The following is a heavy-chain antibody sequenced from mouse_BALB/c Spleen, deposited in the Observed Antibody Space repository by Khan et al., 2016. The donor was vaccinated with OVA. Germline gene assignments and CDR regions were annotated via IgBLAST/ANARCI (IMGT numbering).Heavy chain of an antibody. Sequence: QIQLVQSGPGLVQPSQSLSITCTVSGFSLTSYGVHWVRQSPGKGLEWLGVIWSGGSTDYNAAFISRLSISKDNSKSQVFFKMNSLQANDSAIYYCARNYDYDEGLAYWGQGTLVTVSA. J-gene: IGHJ3*01. V-gene: IGHV2-2*02. CDR3: ARNYDYDEGLAY. D-gene: IGHD2-4*01. CDR2: IWSGGST. CDR1: GFSLTSYG.